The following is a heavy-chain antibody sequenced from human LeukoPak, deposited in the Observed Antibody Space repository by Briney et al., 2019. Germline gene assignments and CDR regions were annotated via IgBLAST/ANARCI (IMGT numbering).Heavy chain of an antibody. Sequence: ASVKVSCKASGYTFTSYAMHWVRQAPGQRLEWMGWINAGNGNTKYSQKFQGRVTTTRDTSASTAYMELSSLRSEDTAVYYCATERRDDFWSGYYPYYYYYYGMDVWGQGTTVTVSS. CDR3: ATERRDDFWSGYYPYYYYYYGMDV. J-gene: IGHJ6*02. CDR1: GYTFTSYA. D-gene: IGHD3-3*01. V-gene: IGHV1-3*01. CDR2: INAGNGNT.